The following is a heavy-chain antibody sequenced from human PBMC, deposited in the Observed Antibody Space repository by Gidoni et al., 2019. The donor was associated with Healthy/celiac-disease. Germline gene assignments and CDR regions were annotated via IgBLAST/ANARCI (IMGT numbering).Heavy chain of an antibody. J-gene: IGHJ4*02. CDR1: GFTFSSYG. V-gene: IGHV3-30*18. Sequence: QVQLVESGGGVVQPGRSLRLSCAASGFTFSSYGMHWGRQAPGKGLEWVAVISYDGSNKYYADSVKGRFTISRDNSKNTLYLQMNSLRAEDTAVYYCAKDRNTIYFDYWGQGTLVTVSS. CDR2: ISYDGSNK. CDR3: AKDRNTIYFDY. D-gene: IGHD3-3*01.